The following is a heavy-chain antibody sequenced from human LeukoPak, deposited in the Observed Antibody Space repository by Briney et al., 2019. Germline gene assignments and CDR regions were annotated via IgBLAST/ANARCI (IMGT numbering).Heavy chain of an antibody. D-gene: IGHD7-27*01. CDR1: GFTFSDYY. J-gene: IGHJ3*02. CDR2: ISSSSSYT. Sequence: GGSLRLSCAASGFTFSDYYMSWIRQAPGKGLEWASYISSSSSYTNYADSVKGRFTISRDNSKNALYLQMNSLRAEDTAVYYCAKDLLTGNDAFDIWGQGTMVTVSS. CDR3: AKDLLTGNDAFDI. V-gene: IGHV3-11*06.